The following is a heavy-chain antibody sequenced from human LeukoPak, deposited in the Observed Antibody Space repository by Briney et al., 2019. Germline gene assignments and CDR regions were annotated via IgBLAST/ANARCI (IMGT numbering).Heavy chain of an antibody. J-gene: IGHJ3*02. Sequence: GSSVKVSCKASGGTFSSYAISWVRQAPGQGLEWMGRIIPIFGTANYAQKFQRRVTITTDESTSTAYIELSSLRSEDTAVYYCARDLTDGTTRWAFDIWGQGTMVTVSS. CDR2: IIPIFGTA. V-gene: IGHV1-69*05. CDR1: GGTFSSYA. CDR3: ARDLTDGTTRWAFDI. D-gene: IGHD1/OR15-1a*01.